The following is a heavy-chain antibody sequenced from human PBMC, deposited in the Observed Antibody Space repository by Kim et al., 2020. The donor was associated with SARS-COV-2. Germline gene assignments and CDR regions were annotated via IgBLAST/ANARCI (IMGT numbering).Heavy chain of an antibody. Sequence: GGSLRLSCEASGFTFGNHGMHWVRQAPGKGLERVAFIWFDGSETEYADSVRGRFSISRDNAKNTVFLQMNSLGSEDTAVYYCARDGQRVAPFGLDVWGQGTAVTVSS. J-gene: IGHJ6*02. CDR1: GFTFGNHG. D-gene: IGHD5-12*01. CDR2: IWFDGSET. CDR3: ARDGQRVAPFGLDV. V-gene: IGHV3-33*01.